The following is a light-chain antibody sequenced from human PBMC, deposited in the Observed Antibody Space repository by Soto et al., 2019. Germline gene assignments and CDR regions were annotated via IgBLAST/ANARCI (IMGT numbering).Light chain of an antibody. Sequence: EIGLTQSPGTLSLSPGERATLSCRASQSVSSSYLAWYQQKPGQAPRLLIYGASSRATGIPDRFSGSGSGTDFTLTISRREPEDFAVYYCQQYGSSPPWTFGQGTKVEIK. J-gene: IGKJ1*01. CDR1: QSVSSSY. V-gene: IGKV3-20*01. CDR2: GAS. CDR3: QQYGSSPPWT.